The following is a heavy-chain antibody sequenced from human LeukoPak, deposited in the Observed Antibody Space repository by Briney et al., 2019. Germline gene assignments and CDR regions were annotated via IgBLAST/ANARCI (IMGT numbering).Heavy chain of an antibody. CDR1: GGSISSYY. Sequence: SETLCLTCTVSGGSISSYYWSWIRQPPGKGLEWIGYIYYSGSTNYNPSLKSRVTIPVDTSKNQFSLKLSSVTAADTAVYYCARDYDYVWGSYRTYGMDVWGQGTTVTVSS. CDR3: ARDYDYVWGSYRTYGMDV. V-gene: IGHV4-59*12. CDR2: IYYSGST. J-gene: IGHJ6*02. D-gene: IGHD3-16*02.